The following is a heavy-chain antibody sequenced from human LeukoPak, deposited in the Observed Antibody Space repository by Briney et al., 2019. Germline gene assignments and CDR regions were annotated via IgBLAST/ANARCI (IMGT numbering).Heavy chain of an antibody. V-gene: IGHV4-34*01. CDR1: GGSFSGYY. CDR3: ARVYYDSSGYRDY. J-gene: IGHJ4*02. D-gene: IGHD3-22*01. CDR2: INHSGST. Sequence: SETLSLTCAVYGGSFSGYYWSWIRQPPGKGLEWIGEINHSGSTNYNPSLKSRVTISVGTSKNQFSLKLSSVTAADTAVYYCARVYYDSSGYRDYWGQGTLVTVSS.